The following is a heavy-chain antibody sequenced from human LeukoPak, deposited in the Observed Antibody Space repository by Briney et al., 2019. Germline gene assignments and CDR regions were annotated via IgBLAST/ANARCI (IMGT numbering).Heavy chain of an antibody. CDR1: GGSISSYY. Sequence: SETLSLTCTVSGGSISSYYWSWIRQPPGKGLEWIGYIYYSGSTNYNPSLKSRVTISVDTSKNQFSLKLSSLTAADTAVYYCARLRRSRLAEFDYWGQGTLVTVPS. CDR3: ARLRRSRLAEFDY. V-gene: IGHV4-59*08. J-gene: IGHJ4*02. D-gene: IGHD3-3*02. CDR2: IYYSGST.